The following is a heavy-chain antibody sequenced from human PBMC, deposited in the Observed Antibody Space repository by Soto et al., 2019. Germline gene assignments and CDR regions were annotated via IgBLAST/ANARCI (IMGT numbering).Heavy chain of an antibody. V-gene: IGHV1-69*01. J-gene: IGHJ6*02. D-gene: IGHD2-15*01. CDR1: GGTFSSYA. CDR3: TRRGYCSGGSCYSSYYYYSMDV. CDR2: IIPIFGTA. Sequence: QVQLVQSGAEVKKPGSSVKVSCKASGGTFSSYAISWVRQAPGQGLEWMGGIIPIFGTANYAQKFQGRVTITADESTSTAYMELSSLRPEDTAVYSCTRRGYCSGGSCYSSYYYYSMDVWGQGTTVTVSS.